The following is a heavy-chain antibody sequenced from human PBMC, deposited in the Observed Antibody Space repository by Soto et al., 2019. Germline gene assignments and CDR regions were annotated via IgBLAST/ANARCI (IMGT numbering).Heavy chain of an antibody. CDR3: AKDEPFTY. CDR2: ISASGNST. J-gene: IGHJ4*02. CDR1: GFTFSSYA. D-gene: IGHD3-3*02. V-gene: IGHV3-23*01. Sequence: EVQLLESGGGLVQPGGSLRLSCAASGFTFSSYAMGWVRQAPGRGLEWVSVISASGNSTYYADSVKGRFAISRDNSKNPHYLQMNSLRAEDTAVYYCAKDEPFTYWGQGTLVTVSS.